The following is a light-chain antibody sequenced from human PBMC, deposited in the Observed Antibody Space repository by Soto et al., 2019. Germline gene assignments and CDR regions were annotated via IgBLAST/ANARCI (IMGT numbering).Light chain of an antibody. V-gene: IGKV1-27*01. CDR3: QKYVDAPKT. J-gene: IGKJ2*01. CDR2: AAS. CDR1: QGISNY. Sequence: DIQMTQSPSSLSASVGDRVTITCRASQGISNYLAWYQQKPGKVPKLLIYAASTLQSCVPSRFIGSGSGTDFTLNISSLQPEDAATYYCQKYVDAPKTFGQGTKLEIK.